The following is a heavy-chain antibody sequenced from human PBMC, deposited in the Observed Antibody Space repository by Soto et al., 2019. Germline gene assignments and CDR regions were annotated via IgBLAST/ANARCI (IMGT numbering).Heavy chain of an antibody. CDR1: GFTFRSYS. J-gene: IGHJ6*01. CDR3: AREGWPLLQTGMDV. CDR2: MSSSNRTI. Sequence: GGSLRLSCAASGFTFRSYSMNWVRQAPGKGLEWVSYMSSSNRTINYADSVKGRFIISRDNEKNSLYLQMHSLRDEETAVYYCAREGWPLLQTGMDVWGQGTTVTVSS. D-gene: IGHD2-15*01. V-gene: IGHV3-48*02.